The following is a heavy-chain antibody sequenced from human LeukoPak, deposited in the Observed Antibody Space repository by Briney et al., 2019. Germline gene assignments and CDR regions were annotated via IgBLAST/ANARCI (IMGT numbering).Heavy chain of an antibody. J-gene: IGHJ3*02. CDR2: IYYSGST. CDR1: GGSISSYY. D-gene: IGHD3-3*01. V-gene: IGHV4-59*04. CDR3: ARRPRRITIFGVVPNAFDI. Sequence: PSETLSLTCTVSGGSISSYYWSWIRQPPGKGLEWIGYIYYSGSTYYNPSLKSRVTISVDTSRNQFSLKLSSVTAADTAVYYCARRPRRITIFGVVPNAFDIWGQGTMVTVSS.